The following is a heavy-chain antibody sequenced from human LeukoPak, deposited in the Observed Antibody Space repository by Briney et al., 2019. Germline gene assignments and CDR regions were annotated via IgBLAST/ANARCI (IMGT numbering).Heavy chain of an antibody. V-gene: IGHV4-59*12. CDR3: ARDSIAVAGTWYFDY. Sequence: PSETLSLTCTVSGGSISSYYWSWIRQPPGKGLEWIGYIYYSGSTNYNPSLKSRVTISVDTSKNQFSLKLSSVTAADTAVYYCARDSIAVAGTWYFDYWGQGTLVTVSS. J-gene: IGHJ4*02. D-gene: IGHD6-19*01. CDR2: IYYSGST. CDR1: GGSISSYY.